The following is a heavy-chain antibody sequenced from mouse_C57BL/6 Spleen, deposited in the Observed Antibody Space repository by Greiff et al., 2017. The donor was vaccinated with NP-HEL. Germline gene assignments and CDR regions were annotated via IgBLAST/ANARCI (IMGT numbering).Heavy chain of an antibody. CDR2: IDPETGGT. CDR1: GYTFTDYE. D-gene: IGHD1-3*01. V-gene: IGHV1-15*01. CDR3: TRSRVAPLFDY. Sequence: VQLQQSGAELVRPGASVTLSCKASGYTFTDYEMHWVKQTPVHGLEWIGAIDPETGGTAYNQKFKGKAILTADKSSSTAYMELRSLTSVDSAVYYCTRSRVAPLFDYWGQGTTLTVSS. J-gene: IGHJ2*01.